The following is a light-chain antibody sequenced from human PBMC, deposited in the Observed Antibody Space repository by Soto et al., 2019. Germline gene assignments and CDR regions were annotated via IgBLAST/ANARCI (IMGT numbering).Light chain of an antibody. CDR2: NNN. CDR3: AAWDDSLNGVL. J-gene: IGLJ2*01. CDR1: SSNIGSNP. Sequence: QSVLTQPPSASGTPGQRVTISCSGSSSNIGSNPVHWYQQVPGTAPKLLIHNNNQRPSGVPARFSGSKSGTSASLVISGLQSEDEADYYCAAWDDSLNGVLFGGGTKLTVL. V-gene: IGLV1-44*01.